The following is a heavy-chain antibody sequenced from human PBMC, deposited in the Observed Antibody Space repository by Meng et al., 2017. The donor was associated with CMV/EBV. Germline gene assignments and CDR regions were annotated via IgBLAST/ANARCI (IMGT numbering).Heavy chain of an antibody. CDR2: IYWDDDK. CDR3: AHRGRIAAAGTDWFDP. J-gene: IGHJ5*02. V-gene: IGHV2-5*02. Sequence: QIILKECVPTLAKPTQTLTLTCIFSGFSLSTSGVGVGWIRQPPGKALEWLALIYWDDDKRYSPSLKSRLTITKDTSKNQVVLTMTNMDPVDTATYYCAHRGRIAAAGTDWFDPWGQGTLVTVSS. D-gene: IGHD6-13*01. CDR1: GFSLSTSGVG.